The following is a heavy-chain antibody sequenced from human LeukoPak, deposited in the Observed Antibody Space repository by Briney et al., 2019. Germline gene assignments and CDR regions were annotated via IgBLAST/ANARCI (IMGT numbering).Heavy chain of an antibody. CDR1: GFTFCSYG. D-gene: IGHD3-3*01. V-gene: IGHV3-30*02. J-gene: IGHJ4*02. Sequence: GGSLRLSCAASGFTFCSYGMHWVRQAPGKGLEGVAFIRYDGSNKYYADSVKGRFTISRDNSKNTLYLQMNSLRAEDTAVYYCAKDLYRPYYDFWVAFDYWGQGTLVTVSS. CDR3: AKDLYRPYYDFWVAFDY. CDR2: IRYDGSNK.